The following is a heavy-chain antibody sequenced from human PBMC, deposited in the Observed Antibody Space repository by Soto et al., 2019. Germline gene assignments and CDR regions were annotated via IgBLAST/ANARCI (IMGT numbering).Heavy chain of an antibody. CDR1: GASVSSNSAA. CDR2: TNYRSKWYN. CDR3: ARGWGATDY. Sequence: QVQLQQSGPGLVKPSQTLSLTCAISGASVSSNSAAWNWIRQSPSRGLEWLGRTNYRSKWYNDYAVSVKSRITNNPDTSKNQFSLQLISVTPEETAVYCCARGWGATDYWGQGTLVTVSS. V-gene: IGHV6-1*01. D-gene: IGHD1-26*01. J-gene: IGHJ4*02.